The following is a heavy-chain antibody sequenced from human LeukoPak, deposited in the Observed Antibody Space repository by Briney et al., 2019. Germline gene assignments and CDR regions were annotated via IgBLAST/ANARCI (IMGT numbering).Heavy chain of an antibody. D-gene: IGHD1-20*01. V-gene: IGHV4-61*01. CDR3: ARALRARITGTTASVYGMDV. CDR1: GGSVGSGSYY. CDR2: IYYSGST. J-gene: IGHJ6*02. Sequence: SETLSLTCTVSGGSVGSGSYYWSWIRQPPGKGLEWIGYIYYSGSTNYDPSLKSRVTISVDTSKNQFSLKLSSVTAADTAVYYCARALRARITGTTASVYGMDVWGQGTTVTVSS.